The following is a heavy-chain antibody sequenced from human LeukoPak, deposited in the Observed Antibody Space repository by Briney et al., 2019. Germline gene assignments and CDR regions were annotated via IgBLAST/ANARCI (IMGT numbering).Heavy chain of an antibody. CDR1: GYTFTSYY. D-gene: IGHD3-9*01. Sequence: GASVKVSCKASGYTFTSYYMHLVRQAPGQGLEWMGIINPSGGSTSYAQKFQGRVTMTRDTSTSTVYMELSSLRSEDTAVYYGASDDILTGGFDYWGQGTLVTVSS. V-gene: IGHV1-46*03. CDR3: ASDDILTGGFDY. CDR2: INPSGGST. J-gene: IGHJ4*02.